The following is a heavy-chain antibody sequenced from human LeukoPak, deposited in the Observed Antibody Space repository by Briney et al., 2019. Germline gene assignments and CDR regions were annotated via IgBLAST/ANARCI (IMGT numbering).Heavy chain of an antibody. CDR2: IWYDGSIQ. D-gene: IGHD2-15*01. CDR1: GFTLSSYG. V-gene: IGHV3-33*01. Sequence: PGGSLRLSCAASGFTLSSYGMHWVRQAPGKGLEWVAAIWYDGSIQYYADSVKGRFTISRHNSKNTLYLQMDSLRAEDTAVYYCARAGYCSGGSCYGSDYWGQGTLVSVSS. CDR3: ARAGYCSGGSCYGSDY. J-gene: IGHJ4*02.